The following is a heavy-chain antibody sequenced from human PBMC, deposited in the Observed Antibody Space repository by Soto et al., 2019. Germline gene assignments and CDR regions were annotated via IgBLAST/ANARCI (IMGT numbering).Heavy chain of an antibody. CDR2: INPVLTMS. CDR3: ATRYGWGYRAFDY. V-gene: IGHV1-69*02. D-gene: IGHD3-10*01. Sequence: QVQLVQSGAEVKRPGSSVKVSCKASGDTFSFYSINWVRQAPGLGLEWMGRINPVLTMSNYAPRCQGRVTRTADKSPRTVYRDLSSLSSEDTATDYCATRYGWGYRAFDYRGQGALVPVSS. CDR1: GDTFSFYS. J-gene: IGHJ4*02.